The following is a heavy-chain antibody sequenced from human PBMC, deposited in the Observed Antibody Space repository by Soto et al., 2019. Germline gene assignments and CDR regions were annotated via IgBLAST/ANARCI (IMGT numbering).Heavy chain of an antibody. D-gene: IGHD6-19*01. CDR2: ISSNGGST. V-gene: IGHV3-64D*06. Sequence: GGSLRLSCSASGFTFSSYAMHWVRQAPGKGLEYVSAISSNGGSTYYADSVKGGFTISRDNSKNTLYLQMSSLRAEDTAVYYCVKDLEQWLGAEYFQHWGQGTLVTVSS. J-gene: IGHJ1*01. CDR1: GFTFSSYA. CDR3: VKDLEQWLGAEYFQH.